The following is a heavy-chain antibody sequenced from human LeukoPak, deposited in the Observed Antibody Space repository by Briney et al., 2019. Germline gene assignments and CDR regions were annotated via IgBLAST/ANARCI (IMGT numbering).Heavy chain of an antibody. V-gene: IGHV4-39*01. Sequence: SETLSLTCTVSGGSISSSSYYWGWIRQPPGKGLECIGSIYYSGSTYYNPSLKSRVTISVDTSKHQFSLKLSSVTAADTAVYYCARHGLSIAAPGRWFDPWGQGTLVTVSS. CDR2: IYYSGST. J-gene: IGHJ5*01. D-gene: IGHD6-6*01. CDR3: ARHGLSIAAPGRWFDP. CDR1: GGSISSSSYY.